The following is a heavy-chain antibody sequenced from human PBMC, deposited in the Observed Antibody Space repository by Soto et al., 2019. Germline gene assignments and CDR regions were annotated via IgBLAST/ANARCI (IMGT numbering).Heavy chain of an antibody. CDR3: ARGCGELSDNWFDP. Sequence: GGSLRLSCAASGFTVSSNYMSWVRQAPGKGLEWVSVIYSGGSTYYADSVKGRFTISRHNSKNTLYLQMNSLRAEDTAVDYCARGCGELSDNWFDPWGQGTLVTVSS. CDR1: GFTVSSNY. J-gene: IGHJ5*02. D-gene: IGHD3-10*01. V-gene: IGHV3-66*01. CDR2: IYSGGST.